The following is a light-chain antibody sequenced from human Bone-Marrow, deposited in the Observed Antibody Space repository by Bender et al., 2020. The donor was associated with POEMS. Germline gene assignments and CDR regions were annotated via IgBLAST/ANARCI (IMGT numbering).Light chain of an antibody. CDR3: QSYDNSLGGWV. CDR1: DSNIGAGYD. CDR2: GYN. J-gene: IGLJ3*02. Sequence: HSVLTQLPSVSGAPGQRVTISCTGTDSNIGAGYDINWYQHLPGTAPKLLIYGYNNRPSGVPDRFSGSKSGTSASLAITGLQAEDEGDYYCQSYDNSLGGWVFGGGTKLTVL. V-gene: IGLV1-40*01.